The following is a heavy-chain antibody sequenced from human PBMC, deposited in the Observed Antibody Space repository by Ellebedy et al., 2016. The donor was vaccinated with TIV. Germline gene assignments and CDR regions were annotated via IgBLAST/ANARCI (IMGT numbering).Heavy chain of an antibody. CDR1: GFTFSSYG. V-gene: IGHV3-30*03. CDR2: ISYDGSNK. D-gene: IGHD1-26*01. CDR3: ARDIGYPSGDFDY. Sequence: GESLKISCAASGFTFSSYGVHWVRQAPGKGLEWVAVISYDGSNKYYADSVKGRFTISRDNSKNTLYLQMNSLRAEDTAVYYCARDIGYPSGDFDYWGQGTLVTVSS. J-gene: IGHJ4*02.